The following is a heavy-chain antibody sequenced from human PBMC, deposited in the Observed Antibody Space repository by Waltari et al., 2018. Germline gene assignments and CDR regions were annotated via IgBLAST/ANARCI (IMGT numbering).Heavy chain of an antibody. D-gene: IGHD6-13*01. V-gene: IGHV1-69*06. Sequence: GGTFSSYAISWVRQAPGQGLEWMGRIIPIFGTANYAQKFQGRVTITADKSTSTAYMELSSLRSEDTAVYYCAREKKGSSWYLGRYYYYGMDVWGEGTTVTVSS. CDR2: IIPIFGTA. CDR1: GGTFSSYA. J-gene: IGHJ6*04. CDR3: AREKKGSSWYLGRYYYYGMDV.